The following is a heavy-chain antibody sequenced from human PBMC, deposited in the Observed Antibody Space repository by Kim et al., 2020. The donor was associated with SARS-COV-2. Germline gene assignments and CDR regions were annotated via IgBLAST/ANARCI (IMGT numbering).Heavy chain of an antibody. V-gene: IGHV3-13*01. Sequence: PGSVKGRFTISRENANNSLYLQMNSLRAGDTAVYYCARGSSDYGDYGVDYWGQGTLVTVSS. CDR3: ARGSSDYGDYGVDY. J-gene: IGHJ4*02. D-gene: IGHD4-17*01.